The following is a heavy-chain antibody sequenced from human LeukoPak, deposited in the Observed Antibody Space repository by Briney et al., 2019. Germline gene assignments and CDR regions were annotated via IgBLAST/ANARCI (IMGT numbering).Heavy chain of an antibody. CDR1: GYTFTSFG. V-gene: IGHV1-18*01. Sequence: ASVKVSCKASGYTFTSFGISWVRQAPGQGLEWMGWISTYNGNTNYAQKLQGRVTMTTDTSTNTAYMELRSLRSDDTAVYYCARAGVATEIDYWGQGTLVTVSS. CDR2: ISTYNGNT. D-gene: IGHD5-12*01. J-gene: IGHJ4*02. CDR3: ARAGVATEIDY.